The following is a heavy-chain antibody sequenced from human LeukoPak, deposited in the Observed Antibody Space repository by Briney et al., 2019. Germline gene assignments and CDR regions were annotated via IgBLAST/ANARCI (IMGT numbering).Heavy chain of an antibody. CDR1: GGTFSSYA. J-gene: IGHJ4*02. V-gene: IGHV1-18*01. Sequence: GSSVKVSCKASGGTFSSYAISWVRQAPGQGLEWMGWISAYNGNTNCAQKLQGRVTMTTDTSTSTAYMELRSLRSDDTAVYYCARASYYFDYWGQGTLVTVSS. CDR3: ARASYYFDY. CDR2: ISAYNGNT.